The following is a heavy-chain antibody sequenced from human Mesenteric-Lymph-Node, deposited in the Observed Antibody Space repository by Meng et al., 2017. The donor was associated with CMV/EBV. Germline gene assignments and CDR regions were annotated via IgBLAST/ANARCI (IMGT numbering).Heavy chain of an antibody. CDR3: ARVRVYDFWSGYPDY. CDR1: GFSLSNARMG. CDR2: IFSNDEK. J-gene: IGHJ4*02. V-gene: IGHV2-26*01. Sequence: GPTLVKPTETLTLTCTVSGFSLSNARMGVSWIRQPPGKALEWLAHIFSNDEKSYSTSLKSRLTISKDTSKSQVVLTMTNMDPVDTATYYCARVRVYDFWSGYPDYWGQGTLVTVSS. D-gene: IGHD3-3*01.